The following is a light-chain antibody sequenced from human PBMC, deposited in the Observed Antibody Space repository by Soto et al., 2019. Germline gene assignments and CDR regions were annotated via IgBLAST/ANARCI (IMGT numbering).Light chain of an antibody. CDR2: AAS. Sequence: DIQMTQSPTSLSASVGDRVTITCRASQDIRNFVAWYQQKPGKAPKLLIYAASTLQSGVPSRFSGSGSGTDFTLTINSLQPEDVATYSCQKYSSVPVFGTGNKVDIK. J-gene: IGKJ3*01. CDR1: QDIRNF. V-gene: IGKV1-27*01. CDR3: QKYSSVPV.